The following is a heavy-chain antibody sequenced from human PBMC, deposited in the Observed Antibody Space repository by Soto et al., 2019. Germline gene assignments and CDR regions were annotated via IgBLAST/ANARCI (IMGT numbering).Heavy chain of an antibody. Sequence: QVQLQESGPGLVKPSETLSLTCSVSGGSIGSYYWSWIRQPPGKGLEWIGYIYYSGSTNYNPSLKGRFPISVDTSKTQCSLKRSSVTAADTAVYYCARGGWRQIDYWGQGTLVTVSS. D-gene: IGHD3-3*01. J-gene: IGHJ4*02. V-gene: IGHV4-59*08. CDR2: IYYSGST. CDR3: ARGGWRQIDY. CDR1: GGSIGSYY.